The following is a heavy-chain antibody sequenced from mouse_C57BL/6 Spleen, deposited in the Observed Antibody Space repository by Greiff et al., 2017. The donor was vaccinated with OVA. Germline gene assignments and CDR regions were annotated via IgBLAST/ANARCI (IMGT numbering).Heavy chain of an antibody. CDR3: ARFSYWNFDY. V-gene: IGHV5-17*01. D-gene: IGHD2-10*01. Sequence: DVMLVESGGGLVKPGGSLKLSCAASGFTFSDYGMHWVRQAPEKGLEWVAYISSGSSTIYYADTVKGRFTISRDNAKNTLFLPMTSLRSEDTAMYYCARFSYWNFDYWGQGTTLTVSS. CDR2: ISSGSSTI. CDR1: GFTFSDYG. J-gene: IGHJ2*01.